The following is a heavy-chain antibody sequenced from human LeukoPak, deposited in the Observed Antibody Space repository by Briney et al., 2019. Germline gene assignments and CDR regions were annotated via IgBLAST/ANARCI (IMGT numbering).Heavy chain of an antibody. CDR3: ARDDFWSGYRPLYYYGMDV. D-gene: IGHD3-3*01. J-gene: IGHJ6*02. CDR1: GYTFTSYG. Sequence: ASVTVSCTASGYTFTSYGISWVRQAPGQGLEWMGWISAYNGNTNYAQKLQGRVTMTTDTSTSTAYMELRSLGSDDTAVYYCARDDFWSGYRPLYYYGMDVWGQGTTVTVSS. CDR2: ISAYNGNT. V-gene: IGHV1-18*01.